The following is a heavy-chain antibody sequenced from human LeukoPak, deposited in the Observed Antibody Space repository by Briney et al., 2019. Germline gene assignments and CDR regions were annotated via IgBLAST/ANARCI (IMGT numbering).Heavy chain of an antibody. D-gene: IGHD1-26*01. V-gene: IGHV4-39*06. CDR1: GGSISSSSYY. Sequence: SETLSLTCTVSGGSISSSSYYWGWTRQPPGKGLEWIGSPSLKSRVTISVDTSKNQFPLKLSSVTAADTAVYYCARGPASGGSYYPVDYWGQGTLVTVSS. CDR3: ARGPASGGSYYPVDY. J-gene: IGHJ4*02.